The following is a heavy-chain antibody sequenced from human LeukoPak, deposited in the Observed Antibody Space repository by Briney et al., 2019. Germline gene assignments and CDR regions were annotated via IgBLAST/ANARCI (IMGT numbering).Heavy chain of an antibody. CDR1: GYTFTAYY. CDR3: ARVVVVAATGYYYYYYMDV. D-gene: IGHD2-15*01. V-gene: IGHV1-2*02. CDR2: INPNSGGT. Sequence: GASVKVSCKASGYTFTAYYMHWVRQAPGEGLEWLGWINPNSGGTNYAQKFQGRVAMTRDTSISTAYMELSRLRSDDTAVYYCARVVVVAATGYYYYYYMDVWGKGTTVTVSS. J-gene: IGHJ6*03.